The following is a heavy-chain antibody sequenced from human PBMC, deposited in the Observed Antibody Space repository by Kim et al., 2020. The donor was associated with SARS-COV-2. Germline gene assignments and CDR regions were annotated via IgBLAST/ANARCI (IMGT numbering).Heavy chain of an antibody. J-gene: IGHJ4*02. CDR1: GDSVSSNSAS. CDR3: VRASRGSSDFNY. V-gene: IGHV6-1*01. D-gene: IGHD6-6*01. Sequence: SQTLSLTCAISGDSVSSNSASWTWIRQSPSRGLEWLGRTYYRSKWSYDYAVSVKGRITISPDTSKNQFSLQLNSVTPEDTAVYYCVRASRGSSDFNYWGQGTLATVSS. CDR2: TYYRSKWSY.